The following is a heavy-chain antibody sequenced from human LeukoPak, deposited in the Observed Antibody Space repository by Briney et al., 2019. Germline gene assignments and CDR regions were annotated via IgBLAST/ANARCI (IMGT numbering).Heavy chain of an antibody. D-gene: IGHD6-25*01. CDR2: INPSGGST. V-gene: IGHV1-46*03. CDR1: GYTFTSYY. CDR3: ARCAALDAFDI. J-gene: IGHJ3*02. Sequence: ASVKVSCKASGYTFTSYYMHWVRQAPGQGLEWMGIINPSGGSTSYAQKLQGRVTMTRDTSTSTVYMELSSLRSEDTAVYYCARCAALDAFDIWGQGTMVTVSS.